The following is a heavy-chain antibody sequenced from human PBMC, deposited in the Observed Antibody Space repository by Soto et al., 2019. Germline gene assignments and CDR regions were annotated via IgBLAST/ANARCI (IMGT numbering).Heavy chain of an antibody. J-gene: IGHJ5*02. D-gene: IGHD2-2*01. CDR2: INPNSGGT. V-gene: IGHV1-2*04. Sequence: QVQLVQSGAEVKKPGASVKVSCKASEYTFTGYYMHWVRQAPGQGLEWMGWINPNSGGTNYAQKFQGWVTMTRDTSISTAYMELSRLRSDDTAVYYCARDWGGSGSTSENWFDPWGQGTLVTVSS. CDR1: EYTFTGYY. CDR3: ARDWGGSGSTSENWFDP.